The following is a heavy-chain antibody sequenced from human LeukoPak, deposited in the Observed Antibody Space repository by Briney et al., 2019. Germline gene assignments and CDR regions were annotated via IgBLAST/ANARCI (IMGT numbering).Heavy chain of an antibody. J-gene: IGHJ4*02. D-gene: IGHD4-11*01. CDR1: GGSFSSSSYY. V-gene: IGHV4-39*07. Sequence: SETLSLTCTVSGGSFSSSSYYWGWIRQPPGKGLEWTGSIYYSGSTYYNPSLKSRVTISVDTSQSQLSLKLSSVTAADTAVYYCARTTVTQDTYYFDYWGQGTLVTVSS. CDR2: IYYSGST. CDR3: ARTTVTQDTYYFDY.